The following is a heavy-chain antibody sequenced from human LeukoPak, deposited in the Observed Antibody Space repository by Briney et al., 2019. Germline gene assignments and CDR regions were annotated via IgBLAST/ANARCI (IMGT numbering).Heavy chain of an antibody. D-gene: IGHD3-10*01. CDR1: GFTVSSNY. Sequence: GGSLRLSCAASGFTVSSNYMSWVRQAPGKGLEWVSVIYSGGSTYYADSVKGRYTISRDNSKNMLYLQMNSLRAEDTAVYYCARDRYGSGRGDYWAREPWSPSPQ. J-gene: IGHJ4*02. CDR2: IYSGGST. V-gene: IGHV3-66*01. CDR3: ARDRYGSGRGDY.